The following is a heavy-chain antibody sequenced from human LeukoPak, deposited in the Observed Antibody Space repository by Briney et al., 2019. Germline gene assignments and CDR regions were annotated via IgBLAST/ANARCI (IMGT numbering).Heavy chain of an antibody. D-gene: IGHD1-26*01. Sequence: GGSLRLSCTASGFTFSSYGMHWVRQAPGKGLEWVAFIRYDGSNKYYADSVKGRFTISRDNSKISLYLQMNSLRAEDTAVYYCAKDCCSGSYSFFDYWGQGTLVTVSS. CDR2: IRYDGSNK. J-gene: IGHJ4*02. V-gene: IGHV3-30*02. CDR3: AKDCCSGSYSFFDY. CDR1: GFTFSSYG.